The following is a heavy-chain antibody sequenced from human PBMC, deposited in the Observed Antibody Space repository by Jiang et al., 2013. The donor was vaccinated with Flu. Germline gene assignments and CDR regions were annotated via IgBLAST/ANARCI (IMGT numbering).Heavy chain of an antibody. J-gene: IGHJ4*02. CDR3: ATARAPEVVAYYFDS. Sequence: GLVKPSETLSLICSVSGDSVTRYYWNWLRQPPGKGLEWIGYVHDSGSTDYNSSLKSRVTISLDKSKKRFSLKLSSVTAADTAVYYCATARAPEVVAYYFDSWGRGTLVTVSS. V-gene: IGHV4-59*02. CDR1: GDSVTRYY. CDR2: VHDSGST. D-gene: IGHD2-15*01.